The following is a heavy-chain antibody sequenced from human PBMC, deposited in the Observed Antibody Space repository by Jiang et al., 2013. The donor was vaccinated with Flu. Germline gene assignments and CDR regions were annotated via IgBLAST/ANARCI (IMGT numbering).Heavy chain of an antibody. V-gene: IGHV5-51*01. D-gene: IGHD2-15*01. Sequence: YSPSFQGQVTISADKSISTAYLQWSSLKASDTAMYYCARRPDCSGGSCQSEFDYWGQGTLVTVSS. J-gene: IGHJ4*02. CDR3: ARRPDCSGGSCQSEFDY.